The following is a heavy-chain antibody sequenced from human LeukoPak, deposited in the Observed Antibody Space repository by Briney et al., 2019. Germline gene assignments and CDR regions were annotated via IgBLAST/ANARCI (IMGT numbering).Heavy chain of an antibody. CDR3: ARGDSGSYQLDY. Sequence: SETLSLTCTVSGGSISSGDFYWSWIRQPPGKGLEWIGYIYDSGSTYYNPSLRSRVTISVDTSKNQFSLKLSSVTAADTAVYYCARGDSGSYQLDYRGQGTLVTVSS. CDR2: IYDSGST. CDR1: GGSISSGDFY. V-gene: IGHV4-30-4*08. J-gene: IGHJ4*01. D-gene: IGHD1-26*01.